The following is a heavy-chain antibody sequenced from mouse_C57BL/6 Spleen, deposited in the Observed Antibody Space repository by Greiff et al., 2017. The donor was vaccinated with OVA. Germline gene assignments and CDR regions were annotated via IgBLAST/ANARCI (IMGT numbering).Heavy chain of an antibody. V-gene: IGHV1-52*01. D-gene: IGHD2-4*01. J-gene: IGHJ4*01. Sequence: QVQLQQPGAELVRPGSSVKLSCKASGYTFTSYWMHWVKQRPIQGLEWIGNIDPSDSETHYNQKFKDKATLTVDKSSSTAYMQISSLTSEDSAVYYCARGRGYYDYDGYAMDYWGQGTSVTVSS. CDR3: ARGRGYYDYDGYAMDY. CDR1: GYTFTSYW. CDR2: IDPSDSET.